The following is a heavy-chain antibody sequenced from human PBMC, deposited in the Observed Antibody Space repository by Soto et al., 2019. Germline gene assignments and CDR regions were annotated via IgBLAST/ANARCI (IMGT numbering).Heavy chain of an antibody. Sequence: GGSLRLSCAASGSTFSSYWMSWVRQAPGKGLEWVANIKQDGGEKYYVDSVKGRFTISRDNAKNSLYLQMNSLRAEDTAVYYCSRRIAMAASWFDPWGQGTLVTVSS. CDR1: GSTFSSYW. CDR2: IKQDGGEK. D-gene: IGHD6-19*01. J-gene: IGHJ5*02. V-gene: IGHV3-7*03. CDR3: SRRIAMAASWFDP.